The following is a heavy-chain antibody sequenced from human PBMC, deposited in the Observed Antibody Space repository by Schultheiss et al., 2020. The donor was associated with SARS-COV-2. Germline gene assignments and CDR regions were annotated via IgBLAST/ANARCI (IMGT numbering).Heavy chain of an antibody. J-gene: IGHJ6*03. CDR2: IIPIFGTA. D-gene: IGHD2-15*01. V-gene: IGHV1-69*13. CDR3: ERGYRVVPFYYHYNMDV. Sequence: SVKVSCKASGYTFTSHDINWVRQATGQGLEWMGGIIPIFGTANYAQKFQGRVTMTADPSTTTAYMELRSLRSDDTAVYYCERGYRVVPFYYHYNMDVWGQGTTVTSSS. CDR1: GYTFTSHD.